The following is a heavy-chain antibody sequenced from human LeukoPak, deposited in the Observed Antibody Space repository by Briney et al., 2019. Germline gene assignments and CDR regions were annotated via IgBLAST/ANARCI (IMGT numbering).Heavy chain of an antibody. J-gene: IGHJ4*02. CDR1: GGSISSYY. Sequence: SETLSLTCTVSGGSISSYYWSWIRQPPGKGLEWIGYIYYSGSTNYNPSLKSRVTISVDTSKNQFSLKLISVTAADTAVYYCARAPGSSWSSYYFDYWGQGTLVTVSS. CDR2: IYYSGST. D-gene: IGHD6-13*01. V-gene: IGHV4-59*01. CDR3: ARAPGSSWSSYYFDY.